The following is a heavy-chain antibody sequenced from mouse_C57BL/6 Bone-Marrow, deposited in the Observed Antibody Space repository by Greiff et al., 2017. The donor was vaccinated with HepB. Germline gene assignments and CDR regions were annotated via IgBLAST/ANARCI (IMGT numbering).Heavy chain of an antibody. CDR2: IYPRSGNT. V-gene: IGHV1-81*01. D-gene: IGHD2-10*02. Sequence: VQLQQSGAELARPGASVKLSCKASGYTFTSYGISWVKQRTGQGLEWIGEIYPRSGNTYYNEKFKGKATLTADKSSSTAYMELRSLTSEDSAVYFCARSGYGNWYFDVWGTGTTVTVSS. CDR1: GYTFTSYG. CDR3: ARSGYGNWYFDV. J-gene: IGHJ1*03.